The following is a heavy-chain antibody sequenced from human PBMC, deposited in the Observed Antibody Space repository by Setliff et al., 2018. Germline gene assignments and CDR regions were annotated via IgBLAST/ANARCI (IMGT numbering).Heavy chain of an antibody. J-gene: IGHJ5*02. CDR2: ISSDGTSV. Sequence: PGGSLRLSCTTSGFTFSTSAMTWVSQAPGEGLEWVSAISSDGTSVYYVGSVRGRFTISRDNSQNTLYLQMNSLRVEDTASYYCARDPNGDYVGAFDPWGQGSLVTVSS. V-gene: IGHV3-23*01. CDR1: GFTFSTSA. CDR3: ARDPNGDYVGAFDP. D-gene: IGHD4-17*01.